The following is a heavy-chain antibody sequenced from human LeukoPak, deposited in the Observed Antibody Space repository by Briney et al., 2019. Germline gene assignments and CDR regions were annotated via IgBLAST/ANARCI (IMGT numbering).Heavy chain of an antibody. CDR1: GVTVSSNY. Sequence: GGSLRLSCAASGVTVSSNYMSWVRQAPGKGLEWVSFIGSSISYISYADSVKGRFTISRDNAKNSLYLQMNSLRAEDTAVYYCAREGYYSGMDVWGQGTTVTVSS. CDR3: AREGYYSGMDV. V-gene: IGHV3-21*01. CDR2: IGSSISYI. J-gene: IGHJ6*02.